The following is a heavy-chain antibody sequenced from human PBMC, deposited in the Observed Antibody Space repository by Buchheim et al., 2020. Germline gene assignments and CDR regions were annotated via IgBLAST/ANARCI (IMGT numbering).Heavy chain of an antibody. V-gene: IGHV3-21*01. CDR2: ISSGTGYI. J-gene: IGHJ2*01. D-gene: IGHD4-17*01. Sequence: EVQLVESGGGLVKPGGSLRLSCAASGFTFSSYSMNWVRQAPGKGLEWVSSISSGTGYIYYADSVKGRFTISRDNAKNSVYLQMNSLRAEDTAVYYCARDDDGDYHWFFDLWGRGTL. CDR3: ARDDDGDYHWFFDL. CDR1: GFTFSSYS.